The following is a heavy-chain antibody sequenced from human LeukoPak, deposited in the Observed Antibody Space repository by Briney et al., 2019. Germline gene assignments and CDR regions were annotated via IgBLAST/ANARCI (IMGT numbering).Heavy chain of an antibody. Sequence: PGGSLRLSCAASGFTVSSHYMSWVRQAPGKGLEWVSVIYSAVTTYYADSVKGRFTISRDNAKNSLYLQMNSLRAEDTAVYYCARQTTVVTPESDHFNYWGQGTLVTVSS. CDR2: IYSAVTT. CDR3: ARQTTVVTPESDHFNY. V-gene: IGHV3-66*04. J-gene: IGHJ4*02. CDR1: GFTVSSHY. D-gene: IGHD4-23*01.